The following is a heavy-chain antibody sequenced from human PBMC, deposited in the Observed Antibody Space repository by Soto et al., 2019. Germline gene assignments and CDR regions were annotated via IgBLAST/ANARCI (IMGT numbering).Heavy chain of an antibody. J-gene: IGHJ5*02. Sequence: ASVKVSCKASGYTFTSYYMHWVRQAPGQGFEWMGIINPSGGSTSYAQKFQGRVTMTRDTSTITVYMELSSLSSEDTAVYYCARDPALTAMVDGSFDPWGQGTLVTVSS. D-gene: IGHD5-18*01. CDR2: INPSGGST. CDR1: GYTFTSYY. V-gene: IGHV1-46*01. CDR3: ARDPALTAMVDGSFDP.